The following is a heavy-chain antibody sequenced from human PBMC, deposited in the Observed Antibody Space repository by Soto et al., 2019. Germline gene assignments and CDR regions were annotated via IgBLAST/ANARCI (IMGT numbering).Heavy chain of an antibody. CDR3: AHTMVRGAWVWFDP. D-gene: IGHD3-10*01. Sequence: QITLKESGPTLVKPTQTLTLTCTFSGFSLSTSGVGVGWIRQPPGKALEWLALIYWNDDKRYSPSLKSRLTITKDTSKNQVVLTMTNMDSVDTATYYCAHTMVRGAWVWFDPWGQGTLVTVSS. V-gene: IGHV2-5*01. CDR1: GFSLSTSGVG. CDR2: IYWNDDK. J-gene: IGHJ5*02.